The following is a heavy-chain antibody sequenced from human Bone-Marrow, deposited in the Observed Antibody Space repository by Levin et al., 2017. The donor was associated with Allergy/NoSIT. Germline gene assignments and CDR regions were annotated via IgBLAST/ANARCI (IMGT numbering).Heavy chain of an antibody. J-gene: IGHJ4*02. CDR2: ISYDGTNK. D-gene: IGHD6-19*01. V-gene: IGHV3-30*18. CDR1: GFTFSTYA. Sequence: GESLKISCAASGFTFSTYAMHWVRQAPGKGLEWVAIISYDGTNKYYGDSVKGRFTIARDNSKNTVYLQINSLRADDTAVYYCAKDRGSGWYSPEVDYWGQGTLVTVSS. CDR3: AKDRGSGWYSPEVDY.